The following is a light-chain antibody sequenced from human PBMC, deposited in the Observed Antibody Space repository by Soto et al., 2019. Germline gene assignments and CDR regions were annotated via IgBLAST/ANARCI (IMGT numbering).Light chain of an antibody. V-gene: IGKV1-27*01. CDR3: QKYNSATWT. CDR2: AAA. J-gene: IGKJ1*01. CDR1: QGISNY. Sequence: DIQMTQSPSSLSASVGDRVTITCRASQGISNYLAWYQHKPGKVPNLLIYAAATLQSGVPSRFSGSGSGTDFTLTISSLQPEDVATYYCQKYNSATWTFGQGTKVEI.